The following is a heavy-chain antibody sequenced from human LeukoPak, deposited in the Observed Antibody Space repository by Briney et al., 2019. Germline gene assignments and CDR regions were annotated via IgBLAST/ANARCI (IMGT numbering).Heavy chain of an antibody. D-gene: IGHD3-9*01. CDR3: ASSRSAYDFLTGYSSDTNWFDP. CDR1: GGSITSGGYY. Sequence: SETLSLTCTASGGSITSGGYYWSWIRQYPGKGLEWIGYIFYTGATHYNPSLKSRVFISMDMSKNQFSLKLSSVTAADTAVYYCASSRSAYDFLTGYSSDTNWFDPWGQGTLVTVSS. CDR2: IFYTGAT. J-gene: IGHJ5*02. V-gene: IGHV4-31*03.